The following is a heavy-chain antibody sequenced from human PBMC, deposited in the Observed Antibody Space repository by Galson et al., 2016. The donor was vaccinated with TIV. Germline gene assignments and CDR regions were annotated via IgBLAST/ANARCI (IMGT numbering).Heavy chain of an antibody. V-gene: IGHV1-2*02. CDR3: ARGFNYGFDFYYGMDV. Sequence: RQAPGQGLEWMGWINPYSAGRSYAQSFQGRVSMTSDTSINTAYMELSRLRPDDTAIFFCARGFNYGFDFYYGMDVWGQGTTGTVSS. CDR2: INPYSAGR. J-gene: IGHJ6*02. D-gene: IGHD5-18*01.